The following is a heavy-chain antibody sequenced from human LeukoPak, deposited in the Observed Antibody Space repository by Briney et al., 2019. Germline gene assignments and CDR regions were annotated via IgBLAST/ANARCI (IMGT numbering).Heavy chain of an antibody. CDR3: TRHIKGSKNWFDP. V-gene: IGHV3-73*01. CDR1: GFTFSGSA. D-gene: IGHD1-14*01. CDR2: IRSKANSYAT. Sequence: GGSLRLSCAASGFTFSGSAMHWVRQASGKGLEWVGRIRSKANSYATAYAASVKGRFTISRDDSKNTAYLQMKSPKPEDTDVYYCTRHIKGSKNWFDPWGQGTLVTVSS. J-gene: IGHJ5*02.